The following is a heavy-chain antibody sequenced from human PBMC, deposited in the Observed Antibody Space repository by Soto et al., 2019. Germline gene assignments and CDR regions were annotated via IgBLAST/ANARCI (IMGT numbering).Heavy chain of an antibody. Sequence: GASVKVSCKASGGTFSSYAISWVRQAPGQGLEWMGGIIPIFGTANYAQKFQGRVTITADKSTSTAYMELSSLRSEDTAVYYCARGGVSGTTDYYYGMDVWGQGTTVTVSS. D-gene: IGHD1-1*01. V-gene: IGHV1-69*06. CDR1: GGTFSSYA. CDR2: IIPIFGTA. CDR3: ARGGVSGTTDYYYGMDV. J-gene: IGHJ6*02.